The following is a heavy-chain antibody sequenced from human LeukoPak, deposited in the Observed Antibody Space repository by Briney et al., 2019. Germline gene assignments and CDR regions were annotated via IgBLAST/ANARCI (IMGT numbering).Heavy chain of an antibody. CDR3: AKAGYSTSWYYLDF. CDR2: IRFDGGNE. Sequence: PGGSLRLSCAASDFTFSDYGMHWVRQAPGKGLEWVAFIRFDGGNEIYGDSVKGRFTISRDDSKDTLYPQMNSLSAEDTAVYFRAKAGYSTSWYYLDFWGQGTLVTVSS. D-gene: IGHD6-13*01. V-gene: IGHV3-30*02. CDR1: DFTFSDYG. J-gene: IGHJ4*02.